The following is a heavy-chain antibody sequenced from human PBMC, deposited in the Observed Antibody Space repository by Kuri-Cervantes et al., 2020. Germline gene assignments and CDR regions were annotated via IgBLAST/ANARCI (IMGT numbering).Heavy chain of an antibody. CDR1: GFTFSSYG. Sequence: GESLKISCAASGFTFSSYGMHWVRQAPGKGLEWVAVIWYDGSNKYYADSVKGRFTISRDNSKNTLYLQMNSLRAEDTAVYYCARDWGRAAATTVDYWGHGTLVTVSS. CDR3: ARDWGRAAATTVDY. CDR2: IWYDGSNK. D-gene: IGHD6-13*01. V-gene: IGHV3-33*01. J-gene: IGHJ4*01.